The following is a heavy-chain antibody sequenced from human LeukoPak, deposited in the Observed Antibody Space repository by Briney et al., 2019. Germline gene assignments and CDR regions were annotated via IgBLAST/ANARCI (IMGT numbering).Heavy chain of an antibody. CDR2: ISAYNGNT. V-gene: IGHV1-18*01. CDR3: AVTYYASSDYQEYFQH. J-gene: IGHJ1*01. Sequence: GASVKVSCKAAGYTLTNYAISWVRQAPGQGLEWMGWISAYNGNTNYAQKLQGRVTMTTDTSTSTAYMELRSLRSDDPAVYDSAVTYYASSDYQEYFQHWGQGTLVTVSS. CDR1: GYTLTNYA. D-gene: IGHD3-22*01.